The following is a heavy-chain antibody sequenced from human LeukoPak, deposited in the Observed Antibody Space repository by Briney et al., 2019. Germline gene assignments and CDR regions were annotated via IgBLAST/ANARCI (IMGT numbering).Heavy chain of an antibody. Sequence: GGSLRLSCAASGFTFSSYAMHWVRQAPGKGLEWVAVISYDGSNKYYADSVKGRFTISRDNSKNTLYLQMNSLRAEDTAVYYCARDHEYYYDSSGYLAYWGQGTLVTVSS. CDR3: ARDHEYYYDSSGYLAY. V-gene: IGHV3-30-3*01. CDR1: GFTFSSYA. CDR2: ISYDGSNK. J-gene: IGHJ4*02. D-gene: IGHD3-22*01.